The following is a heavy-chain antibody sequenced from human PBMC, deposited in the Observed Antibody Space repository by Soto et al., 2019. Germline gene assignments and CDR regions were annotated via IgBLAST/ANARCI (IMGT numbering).Heavy chain of an antibody. CDR2: INPSGGST. D-gene: IGHD2-2*01. V-gene: IGHV1-46*01. Sequence: GASVKVSCKTSGYTFTSYYMHWVRQAPGQGLEWVGIINPSGGSTTYAQKFQGRVTMTRDASTSTIYMELSSLRSEDTAVYYCARSRAPGFLVPAAMMGWFDPWGQGTLVTVSS. J-gene: IGHJ5*02. CDR3: ARSRAPGFLVPAAMMGWFDP. CDR1: GYTFTSYY.